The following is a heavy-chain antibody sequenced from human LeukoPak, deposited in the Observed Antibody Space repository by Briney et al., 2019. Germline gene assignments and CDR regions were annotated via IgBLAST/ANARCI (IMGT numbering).Heavy chain of an antibody. D-gene: IGHD2-2*01. V-gene: IGHV5-51*01. J-gene: IGHJ4*02. CDR1: GYSFTSYW. CDR3: ARPKGASGTPLLFEH. Sequence: GDSLKISCKGSGYSFTSYWIGWVRQMPGKGLEWMGIIYPGDSDTRYSPSFQGQVTISADKSISTAYLQWSSLKASDTAMYYCARPKGASGTPLLFEHRGQGALVTVSS. CDR2: IYPGDSDT.